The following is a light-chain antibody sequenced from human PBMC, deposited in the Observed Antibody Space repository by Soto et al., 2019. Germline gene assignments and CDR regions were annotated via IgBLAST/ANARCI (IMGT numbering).Light chain of an antibody. Sequence: EIVMTQSPATLSVSPGERATLSCRASQSVSSRLAWYQQKPGQPPRLLIHGASTRATGIPARFSGSGSGTEFTLTISSLQSEDFAVYYCQQYNNWSWTFGQGTKVEI. J-gene: IGKJ1*01. V-gene: IGKV3-15*01. CDR1: QSVSSR. CDR2: GAS. CDR3: QQYNNWSWT.